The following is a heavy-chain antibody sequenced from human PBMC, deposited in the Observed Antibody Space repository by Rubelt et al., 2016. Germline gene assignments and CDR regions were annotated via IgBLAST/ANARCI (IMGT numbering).Heavy chain of an antibody. D-gene: IGHD2-8*02. CDR1: GGSISSSSYY. J-gene: IGHJ4*02. CDR3: ARSTAHSDFDY. Sequence: QLQLQESGPGLVKPSETLSLTCTVSGGSISSSSYYWGWIRQPPGKGLEWIGYIYFTGTTNYNPSLKSRVAMSVDTSENQFTLKLSSVAAADTAVYYCARSTAHSDFDYWGQGTLVTVSS. V-gene: IGHV4-61*05. CDR2: IYFTGTT.